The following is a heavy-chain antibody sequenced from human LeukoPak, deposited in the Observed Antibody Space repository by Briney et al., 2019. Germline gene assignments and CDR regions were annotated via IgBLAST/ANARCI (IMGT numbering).Heavy chain of an antibody. D-gene: IGHD3-9*01. V-gene: IGHV3-30*04. CDR1: GFTLTNYA. Sequence: PGTSLRLSCAASGFTLTNYAVHWVRQAPGKGLEWLAVMSNDGKNKYHADSVKGRFSVSRDIYQDTLYLQMNRLRTEDTAVYYCAREGHSDLLTGYSPVEYYYYYMDVWGKGNTVTVSS. J-gene: IGHJ6*03. CDR3: AREGHSDLLTGYSPVEYYYYYMDV. CDR2: MSNDGKNK.